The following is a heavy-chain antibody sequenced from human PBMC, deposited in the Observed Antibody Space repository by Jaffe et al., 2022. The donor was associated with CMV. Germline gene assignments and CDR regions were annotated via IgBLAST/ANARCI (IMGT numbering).Heavy chain of an antibody. D-gene: IGHD3-3*01. J-gene: IGHJ6*02. V-gene: IGHV4-39*01. CDR3: ARHYPYYDFWSGYYAHYYYYGMDV. Sequence: QLQLQESGPGLVKPSETLSLTCTVSGGSISSSSYYWGWIRQPPGKGLEWIGSIYYSGSTYYNPSLKSRVTISVDTSKNQFSLKLSSVTAADTAVYYCARHYPYYDFWSGYYAHYYYYGMDVWGQGTTVTVSS. CDR1: GGSISSSSYY. CDR2: IYYSGST.